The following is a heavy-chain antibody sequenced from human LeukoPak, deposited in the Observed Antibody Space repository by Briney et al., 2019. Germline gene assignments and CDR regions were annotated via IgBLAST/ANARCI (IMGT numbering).Heavy chain of an antibody. V-gene: IGHV1-2*02. J-gene: IGHJ6*03. CDR3: ARDGYYDILTGYYMDV. D-gene: IGHD3-9*01. CDR1: GYTFTGYH. CDR2: INPNSGGT. Sequence: WASVKVSCKASGYTFTGYHMHWVRQAPGQGLEWMGWINPNSGGTNYAQKFQGRVTMTRDTSISTAYMELSRLRSDDTAVYYCARDGYYDILTGYYMDVWGKGTTVTVSS.